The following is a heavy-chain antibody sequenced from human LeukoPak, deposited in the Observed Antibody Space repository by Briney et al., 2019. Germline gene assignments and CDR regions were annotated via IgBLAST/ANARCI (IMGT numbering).Heavy chain of an antibody. J-gene: IGHJ5*02. D-gene: IGHD2-2*01. Sequence: GASVKVSCKASGYTFTSYDINWVRQATGQGLEWMGWMNPNSGNTGYAQKFQGRVTMTRNTSISTAYTELSSLRSEDTAVYYCASTIGYCSSTSCPPGLNWFDPWGQGTLVTVSS. CDR2: MNPNSGNT. CDR1: GYTFTSYD. V-gene: IGHV1-8*01. CDR3: ASTIGYCSSTSCPPGLNWFDP.